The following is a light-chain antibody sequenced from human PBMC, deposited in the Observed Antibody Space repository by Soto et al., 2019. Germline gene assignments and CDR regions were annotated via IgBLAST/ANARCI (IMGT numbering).Light chain of an antibody. CDR3: LQYGTSPRT. CDR1: LSVFSNY. Sequence: EVMLTQSPGTLSLSPGERATLSCRVSLSVFSNYLAWYQQKSGQAPRLLIYGASNRATGIPDRFSGSGSGTDFTLTISKLEPEDFAVYYCLQYGTSPRTFGQGTKVEFK. V-gene: IGKV3-20*01. J-gene: IGKJ1*01. CDR2: GAS.